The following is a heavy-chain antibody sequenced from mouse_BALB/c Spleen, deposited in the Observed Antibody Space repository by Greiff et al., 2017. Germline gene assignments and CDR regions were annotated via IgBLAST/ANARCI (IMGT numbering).Heavy chain of an antibody. V-gene: IGHV3-6*02. J-gene: IGHJ2*01. CDR3: ARGDGNYEGY. Sequence: EVQLVESGPGLVKPSQSLSLTCSVTGYSITSGYYWNWIRQFPGNKLEWMGYISYDGSNNYNPSLKNRISITRDTSKNQFFLKLNSVTTEDTATYYCARGDGNYEGYWGQGTTLTVSS. D-gene: IGHD2-1*01. CDR2: ISYDGSN. CDR1: GYSITSGYY.